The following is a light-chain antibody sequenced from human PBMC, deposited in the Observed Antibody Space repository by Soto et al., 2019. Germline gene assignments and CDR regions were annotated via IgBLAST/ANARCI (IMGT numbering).Light chain of an antibody. V-gene: IGKV3-20*01. Sequence: DIVLTQSPATLSLSPGERATLSCRASQSVSSNYLAWYQQKPGEAPRILKHGASNRATGIPDRFSGSGFGTAFTLTISRLEPEDFAVYYCQKYGSSPRAFGQGTKVEVK. CDR3: QKYGSSPRA. CDR1: QSVSSNY. CDR2: GAS. J-gene: IGKJ1*01.